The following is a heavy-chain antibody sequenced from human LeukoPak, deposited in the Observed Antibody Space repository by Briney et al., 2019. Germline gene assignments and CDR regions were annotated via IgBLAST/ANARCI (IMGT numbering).Heavy chain of an antibody. CDR2: MNPNSGNT. Sequence: ASVRVSCKASGDTFTSYDINWVRQATGQGLEWMGWMNPNSGNTGYAQKFQGGVTMTRNTSISTAYLELSSLRSEDTAVYYCARGPPITMIVVVTPFDYWGQGTLVTVSS. J-gene: IGHJ4*02. CDR1: GDTFTSYD. CDR3: ARGPPITMIVVVTPFDY. V-gene: IGHV1-8*01. D-gene: IGHD3-22*01.